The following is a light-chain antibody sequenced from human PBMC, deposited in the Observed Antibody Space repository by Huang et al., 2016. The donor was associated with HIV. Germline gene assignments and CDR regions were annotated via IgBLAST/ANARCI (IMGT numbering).Light chain of an antibody. J-gene: IGKJ1*01. CDR2: WAT. V-gene: IGKV4-1*01. CDR1: QTVLYSLNKKNY. Sequence: DIVMTQSSDSLAVSPGERATINCKSSQTVLYSLNKKNYLALFQQKPGRPPKLLIYWATTRESGVPDRFSGSGSGTDVTLTINNLQAEDVAVYFCLQYYSVPQTFGHGTKVEIK. CDR3: LQYYSVPQT.